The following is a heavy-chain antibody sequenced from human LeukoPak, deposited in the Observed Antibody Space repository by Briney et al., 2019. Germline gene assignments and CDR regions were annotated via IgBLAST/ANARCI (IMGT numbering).Heavy chain of an antibody. J-gene: IGHJ4*02. V-gene: IGHV5-51*01. CDR1: GYSFTSYW. CDR3: ARRGGADYDILTGSPFDY. D-gene: IGHD3-9*01. Sequence: GESLKISCKGSGYSFTSYWIGWVRQMPGKGLEWMGIIYPGDSDTRYSPSFQGQVTISADKSISTAYLQWSSLKASDTAMYYCARRGGADYDILTGSPFDYWGQGTLVTVSS. CDR2: IYPGDSDT.